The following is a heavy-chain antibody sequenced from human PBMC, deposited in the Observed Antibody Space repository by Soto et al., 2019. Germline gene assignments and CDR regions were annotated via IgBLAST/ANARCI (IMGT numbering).Heavy chain of an antibody. CDR2: IYHSGST. J-gene: IGHJ3*02. V-gene: IGHV4-30-2*01. Sequence: PSQTLSLTCAVSAGSVTSVGYSWSWIRQPPGKGLEWIGYIYHSGSTYSNPSLKSRLTISLDRSNNHFSLKLSSVIAADTAVYYCARVPIYYDSSGYYQYGTFDIWGQGTMVTVSS. D-gene: IGHD3-22*01. CDR1: AGSVTSVGYS. CDR3: ARVPIYYDSSGYYQYGTFDI.